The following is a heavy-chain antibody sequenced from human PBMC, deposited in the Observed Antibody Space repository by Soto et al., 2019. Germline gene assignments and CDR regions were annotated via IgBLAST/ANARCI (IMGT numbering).Heavy chain of an antibody. CDR1: GFTFSSYA. Sequence: QVQLVESGGGVVQPGRSLRLSCAASGFTFSSYAMHWVRQAPGKGLEWVAVISYDGSNKYYADSVKGRFTISRDNSKNPLYLQRNSLRAEDTAVYYCARDGVGGAVAGLGDYWGQGTLVTVSS. CDR3: ARDGVGGAVAGLGDY. V-gene: IGHV3-30-3*01. J-gene: IGHJ4*02. CDR2: ISYDGSNK. D-gene: IGHD6-19*01.